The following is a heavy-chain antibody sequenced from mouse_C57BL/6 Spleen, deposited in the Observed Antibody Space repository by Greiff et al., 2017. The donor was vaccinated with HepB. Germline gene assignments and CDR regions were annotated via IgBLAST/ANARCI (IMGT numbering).Heavy chain of an antibody. Sequence: EVKLVESGGCLVKPGGSLKLSCAASGFTFSDYGMHWVRQAPEKGLEWVAYISSGSSTIYYADTVKGRFTISRDNAKHTLFLQMTSLRSEDTAMYYCAKDYYGSSYVYFDVWGTGTTVTVSS. J-gene: IGHJ1*03. CDR3: AKDYYGSSYVYFDV. V-gene: IGHV5-17*01. CDR1: GFTFSDYG. D-gene: IGHD1-1*01. CDR2: ISSGSSTI.